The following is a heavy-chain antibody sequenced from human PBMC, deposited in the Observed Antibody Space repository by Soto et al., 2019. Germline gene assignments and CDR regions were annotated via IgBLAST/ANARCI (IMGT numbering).Heavy chain of an antibody. Sequence: GGSLRLSCAASGFTFSSYGMHWVRQAPGKGLEWVAVISYDGSNKYYADSVKGRFTISRDNSKNTLYLQMNSLRAEDTAVYYCAKLNRDSSGYSDFDYWGQGTLVTVSS. CDR3: AKLNRDSSGYSDFDY. CDR2: ISYDGSNK. J-gene: IGHJ4*02. D-gene: IGHD3-22*01. CDR1: GFTFSSYG. V-gene: IGHV3-30*18.